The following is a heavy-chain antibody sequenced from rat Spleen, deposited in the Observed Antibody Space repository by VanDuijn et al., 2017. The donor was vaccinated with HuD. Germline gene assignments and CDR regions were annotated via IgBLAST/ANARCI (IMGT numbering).Heavy chain of an antibody. D-gene: IGHD4-3*01. V-gene: IGHV5-25*01. CDR2: ISTGGGNT. CDR1: GFTFSNSY. Sequence: EVQLVESGGGLVQPGRSMKLSCAASGFTFSNSYMAWVRQTPTKGLEWVASISTGGGNTYYRDSVKGRFTISRDNAKSTLFLQMDSLRSDDTATYYCATEELGRGYFDYWGQGVMVTVSS. J-gene: IGHJ2*01. CDR3: ATEELGRGYFDY.